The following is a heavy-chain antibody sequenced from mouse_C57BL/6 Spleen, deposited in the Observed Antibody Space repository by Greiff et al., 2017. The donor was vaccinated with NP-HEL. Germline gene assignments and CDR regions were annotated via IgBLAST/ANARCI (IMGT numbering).Heavy chain of an antibody. J-gene: IGHJ2*01. CDR1: GYAFSSYW. V-gene: IGHV1-80*01. D-gene: IGHD2-3*01. CDR2: IYPGDGDP. CDR3: ARSDDGYYPRDY. Sequence: VQLQQSGAELVKPGASVKISCKASGYAFSSYWMNWVKQRPGKGLEWIGQIYPGDGDPNYNGKFKGKATLTADKSSSTAYMQLSSLTSEDSAVYFCARSDDGYYPRDYWGQGTTLTVSS.